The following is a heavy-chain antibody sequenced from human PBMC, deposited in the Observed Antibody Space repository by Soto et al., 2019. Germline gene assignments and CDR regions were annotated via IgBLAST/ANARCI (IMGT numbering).Heavy chain of an antibody. CDR1: GYTFTSYD. V-gene: IGHV1-8*01. D-gene: IGHD3-9*01. Sequence: ASVKVSCKASGYTFTSYDINWVRQATGQGLEWMGWMNPNSDNTGYAQKFQGRVTMTRNTSISTAYMELSSLRSEDTAVYYCARGAGILTGMVYYGMDVWGQGTTVTVSS. J-gene: IGHJ6*02. CDR2: MNPNSDNT. CDR3: ARGAGILTGMVYYGMDV.